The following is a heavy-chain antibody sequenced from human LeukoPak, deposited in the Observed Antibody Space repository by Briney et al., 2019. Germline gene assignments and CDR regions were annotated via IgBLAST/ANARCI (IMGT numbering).Heavy chain of an antibody. CDR3: TSPYTSGDY. J-gene: IGHJ4*02. CDR2: IRSKANSYAT. CDR1: GFTLSGSD. Sequence: PGGSLRLSCAASGFTLSGSDMHWVRQASGKGLEWVGRIRSKANSYATAYAASVKGRFTISRDDSKNTAYLQMNSLKTEDTAVYYCTSPYTSGDYWGQGTLVTVSS. D-gene: IGHD2-2*02. V-gene: IGHV3-73*01.